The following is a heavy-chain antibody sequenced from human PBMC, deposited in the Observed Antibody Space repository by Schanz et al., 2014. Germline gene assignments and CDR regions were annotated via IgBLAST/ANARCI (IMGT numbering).Heavy chain of an antibody. V-gene: IGHV3-30*18. CDR1: GFNFSNYD. CDR2: IYYNGTNK. J-gene: IGHJ4*01. CDR3: PKYRRDNYGSGTFYFAH. D-gene: IGHD3-10*01. Sequence: QVQLVESGGGVVQPGRSLRLSCAASGFNFSNYDIHWVRQAPGKGLEWVALIYYNGTNKYYADSVKGRFTISRDTSKNTLCIQISILRADDTSLYLCPKYRRDNYGSGTFYFAHGGHGPLVTCSS.